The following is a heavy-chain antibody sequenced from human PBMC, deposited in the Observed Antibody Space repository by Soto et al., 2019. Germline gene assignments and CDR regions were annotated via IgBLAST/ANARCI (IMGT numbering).Heavy chain of an antibody. CDR2: IYHSGST. CDR3: ASGPIGEYTDGFDY. Sequence: LQLQESGSGLVKPSQTLSLTCAVSGGSISSGGYSWSWIRQPPGKGLEWIGYIYHSGSTYYNPSLKSRVTISVDRSKNQFCLKLSSVTAADTAVYYCASGPIGEYTDGFDYWGQGTLVTVSS. V-gene: IGHV4-30-2*02. D-gene: IGHD4-17*01. CDR1: GGSISSGGYS. J-gene: IGHJ4*02.